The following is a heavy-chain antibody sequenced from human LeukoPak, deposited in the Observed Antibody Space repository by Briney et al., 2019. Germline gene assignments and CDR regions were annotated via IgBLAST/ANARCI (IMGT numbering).Heavy chain of an antibody. J-gene: IGHJ4*02. CDR2: IRSNLYGGTP. Sequence: PGGSLRLSCTASGFTFGDYAMTWVRQAPGKGLEWVGFIRSNLYGGTPEYAASVKGRFTISRDDSNSIAYLEMDSLKTEDTAVYYCTRDQTPYYWGQGTLVTVSS. CDR3: TRDQTPYY. V-gene: IGHV3-49*04. CDR1: GFTFGDYA.